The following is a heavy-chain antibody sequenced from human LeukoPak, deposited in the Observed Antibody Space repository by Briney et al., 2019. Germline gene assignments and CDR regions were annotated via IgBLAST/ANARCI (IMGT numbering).Heavy chain of an antibody. CDR3: ARTNAFDI. CDR1: GGSISPYH. Sequence: SETLSLTRTVSGGSISPYHWSWIRQPPGKGLEWIGYIYYSGSTNYNPSLKSRVTISVDTSKNQFSLRLSSVTAADTAVYYCARTNAFDIWGQGTMVTVSS. CDR2: IYYSGST. J-gene: IGHJ3*02. V-gene: IGHV4-59*01.